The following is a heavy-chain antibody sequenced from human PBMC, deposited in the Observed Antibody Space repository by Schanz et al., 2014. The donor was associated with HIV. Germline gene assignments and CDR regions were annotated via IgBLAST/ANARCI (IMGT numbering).Heavy chain of an antibody. Sequence: QVQLVESGGGVVQPGGSLRLSCAASGFTFSSHNINWVRQAPGKGLAWVSGFSGSAGSTYYADSVKGRFTISRDNSKNTVSLQMNSLRSEDTAVYYCVRDAGAQWLDGDNWFDPWGQGTLVTVSS. CDR2: FSGSAGST. CDR1: GFTFSSHN. V-gene: IGHV3-NL1*01. J-gene: IGHJ5*02. D-gene: IGHD6-19*01. CDR3: VRDAGAQWLDGDNWFDP.